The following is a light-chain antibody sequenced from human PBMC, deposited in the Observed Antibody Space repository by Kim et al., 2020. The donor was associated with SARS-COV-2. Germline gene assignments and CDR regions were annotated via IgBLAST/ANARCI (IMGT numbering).Light chain of an antibody. Sequence: DIQMTQSPSAMSASVGDSITITCRASQGIRNSLAWFQQKPGKAPKRLIFAGSTLQSGVPSRFSGSGSGTEFTLTISSLQPEDFATYYCLQHSDYPPTFGQGTKVDIK. CDR2: AGS. V-gene: IGKV1-17*03. J-gene: IGKJ1*01. CDR3: LQHSDYPPT. CDR1: QGIRNS.